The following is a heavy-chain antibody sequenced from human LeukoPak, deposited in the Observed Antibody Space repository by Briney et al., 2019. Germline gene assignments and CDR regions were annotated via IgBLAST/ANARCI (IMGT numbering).Heavy chain of an antibody. CDR1: GGSISSYY. CDR2: IYYSGST. Sequence: SETLSLTCTVSGGSISSYYWSWIRQPPGKGLEWIGSIYYSGSTYYNPSLKSRVTISVDTSKNQFSLKLSSVTAADTAVYYCARLYLRGYSYGLFGYWGQGTLVTVSS. J-gene: IGHJ4*02. D-gene: IGHD5-18*01. V-gene: IGHV4-39*01. CDR3: ARLYLRGYSYGLFGY.